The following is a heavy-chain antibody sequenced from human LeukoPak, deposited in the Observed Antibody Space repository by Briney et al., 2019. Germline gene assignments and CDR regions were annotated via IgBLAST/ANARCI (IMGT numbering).Heavy chain of an antibody. D-gene: IGHD6-13*01. Sequence: ASVKVSCKASGYTFTGYIMHWVRQAPGQGLEWMGWINPNSGDTKYTQKFQGRVTLTRDTSISTAYMELSSLRSEDTAVYYCAAAAGISAFDIWGQGTMVTVSS. J-gene: IGHJ3*02. CDR3: AAAAGISAFDI. CDR2: INPNSGDT. CDR1: GYTFTGYI. V-gene: IGHV1-2*02.